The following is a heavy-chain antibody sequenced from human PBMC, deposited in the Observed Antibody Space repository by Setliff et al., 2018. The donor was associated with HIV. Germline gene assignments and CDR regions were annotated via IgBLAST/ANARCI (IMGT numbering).Heavy chain of an antibody. CDR3: ARILLYDSSAYFVNAFDI. D-gene: IGHD3-22*01. J-gene: IGHJ3*02. CDR2: IYYSGST. V-gene: IGHV4-34*01. CDR1: GGSLSGFY. Sequence: SETLSLTCAVYGGSLSGFYWTFIRQSPGKGLEWIGSIYYSGSTYYNPSLKSRVTIAVDTSKNQFSLKLSSVTAADTAVYYCARILLYDSSAYFVNAFDIWGQGTMVTVSS.